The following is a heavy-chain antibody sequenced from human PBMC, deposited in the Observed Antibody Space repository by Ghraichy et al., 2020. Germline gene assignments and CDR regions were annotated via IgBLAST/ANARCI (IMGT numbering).Heavy chain of an antibody. D-gene: IGHD2-15*01. J-gene: IGHJ4*02. V-gene: IGHV3-23*01. Sequence: GGSLRLSCATSGFTSRSYAMSWVRQAPGKGLEWVSVISGSGADTFYADSVKGRFTISRDSSNNTLFLQMNSLRAEDTAVYYCAKSVGDSRDSPSQYWCQGTLVTVSS. CDR3: AKSVGDSRDSPSQY. CDR2: ISGSGADT. CDR1: GFTSRSYA.